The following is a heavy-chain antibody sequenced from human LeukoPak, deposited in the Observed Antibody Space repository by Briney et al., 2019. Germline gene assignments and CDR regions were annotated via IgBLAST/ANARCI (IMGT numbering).Heavy chain of an antibody. CDR2: INAGNGHT. J-gene: IGHJ4*02. D-gene: IGHD3-3*01. CDR3: ARGIWSRTVSSYYFDC. V-gene: IGHV1-3*01. CDR1: GYTFTNYA. Sequence: ASVKASCKASGYTFTNYAMQWVRQAPGQRLEWMGWINAGNGHTRYSQRFQGRVTITRDTSASTVYMEVTSLRFEDTAVYYCARGIWSRTVSSYYFDCWGQGTLVTVSS.